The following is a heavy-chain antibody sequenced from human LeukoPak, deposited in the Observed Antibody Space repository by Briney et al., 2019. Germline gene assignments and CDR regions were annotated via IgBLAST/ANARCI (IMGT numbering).Heavy chain of an antibody. D-gene: IGHD3-22*01. J-gene: IGHJ4*02. V-gene: IGHV3-33*01. CDR2: IWYDGSNI. Sequence: PGGSLRLSCAASGISFSSHGMHWVRQAQGKGLEWVAVIWYDGSNIYYADSVKGRFTISRDNSKNTLYLQMNSLRAEDTALYYCARARNDYDSNGFSVLDYWGQGTLVTVSS. CDR1: GISFSSHG. CDR3: ARARNDYDSNGFSVLDY.